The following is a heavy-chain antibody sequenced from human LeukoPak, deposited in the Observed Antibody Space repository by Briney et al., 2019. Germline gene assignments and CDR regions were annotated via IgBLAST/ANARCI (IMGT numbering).Heavy chain of an antibody. CDR1: GGSISSGGYY. J-gene: IGHJ4*02. CDR2: IYYSGST. Sequence: SETLSLTCTVSGGSISSGGYYWSWIRQHPGKGLEWIGYIYYSGSTYYNPSPKSRVTISVDTSKNQFSLKLSSVTAADTAVYYCARTDHGDYDCWGQGTLVTVSS. V-gene: IGHV4-31*03. D-gene: IGHD4-17*01. CDR3: ARTDHGDYDC.